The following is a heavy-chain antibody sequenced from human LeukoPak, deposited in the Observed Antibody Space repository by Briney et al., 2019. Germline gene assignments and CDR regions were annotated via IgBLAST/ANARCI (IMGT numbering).Heavy chain of an antibody. J-gene: IGHJ4*02. V-gene: IGHV3-30*18. Sequence: GGSLRLSCAASGFTFSSYGMHWVRQAPGKGLEWVAVISYDGSNKYYADSVKGRFTIPRDNSKNTLYLQMNSLRAEDTAVYYCAKLGLPPIRGAYHSPMDYWGQGTLVTVSS. D-gene: IGHD3-10*01. CDR1: GFTFSSYG. CDR2: ISYDGSNK. CDR3: AKLGLPPIRGAYHSPMDY.